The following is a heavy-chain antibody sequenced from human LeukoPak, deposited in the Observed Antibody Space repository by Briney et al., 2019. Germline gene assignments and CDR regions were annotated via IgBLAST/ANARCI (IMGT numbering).Heavy chain of an antibody. CDR1: GYSLTSYW. J-gene: IGHJ4*02. CDR2: IYPSDSDT. Sequence: GESLKISCKGSGYSLTSYWIGWVRQMPGKGLEWMGIIYPSDSDTRYSPSFQGQVTISADKSIRTAYLQWSSLKASDTAMYYCARVSSGLQYYFDYWGQGTLVTVSS. CDR3: ARVSSGLQYYFDY. D-gene: IGHD3-22*01. V-gene: IGHV5-51*01.